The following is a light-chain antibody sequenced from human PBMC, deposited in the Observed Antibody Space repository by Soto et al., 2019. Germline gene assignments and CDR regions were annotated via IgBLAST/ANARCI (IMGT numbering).Light chain of an antibody. V-gene: IGKV1-5*03. CDR2: MAT. CDR3: QQYNSYST. Sequence: DIQMTQSPSTLSASVGDRVSITCRASQSISSWLAWYQQKPGKAPKLLVYMATSLESRVPTRFSGSGSGTEFTLTISSLQPDDFATYYCQQYNSYSTFGQGTKLEIK. CDR1: QSISSW. J-gene: IGKJ2*01.